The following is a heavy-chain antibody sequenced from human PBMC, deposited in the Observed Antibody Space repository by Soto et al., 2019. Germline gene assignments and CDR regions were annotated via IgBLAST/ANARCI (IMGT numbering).Heavy chain of an antibody. J-gene: IGHJ4*02. CDR2: IGTAGDT. CDR1: GFTFSNYD. V-gene: IGHV3-13*04. D-gene: IGHD6-13*01. Sequence: EVQLVESGGGLVQPGGSLRLSCAASGFTFSNYDMHWVRQATGKGLEWVSGIGTAGDTYYPGSVKGRFTISRENAKNSFYLQMNSLRAGDTAVYYCARDYSSSWDYFDYWGQGTLVTVSS. CDR3: ARDYSSSWDYFDY.